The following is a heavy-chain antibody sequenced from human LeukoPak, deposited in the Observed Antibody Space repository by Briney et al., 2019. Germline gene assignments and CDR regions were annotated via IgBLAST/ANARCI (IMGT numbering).Heavy chain of an antibody. CDR3: AKDKWDYGDFYYFDY. J-gene: IGHJ4*02. CDR1: GFTFNTYA. D-gene: IGHD4-17*01. CDR2: ICGSGGCT. Sequence: PGGSLRLSCAASGFTFNTYAIYWVRQAPGKGLEWVSGICGSGGCTYYADSVKGRFTISRDNSKNTLYLQMNSLRAEDTAVYYCAKDKWDYGDFYYFDYWGQGTLVTVSS. V-gene: IGHV3-23*01.